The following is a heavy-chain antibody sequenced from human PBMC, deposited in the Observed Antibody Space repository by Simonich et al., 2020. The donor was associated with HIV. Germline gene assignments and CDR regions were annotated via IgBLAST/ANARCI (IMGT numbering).Heavy chain of an antibody. CDR1: GGSFSGYY. CDR3: ARHGEYSYGPYFDY. D-gene: IGHD5-18*01. Sequence: QVQLQQWGAGLLKPSEPLSLTCAVYGGSFSGYYWSWLPQPPGKGLEWIGEINNSGSTNYNPSLKSRVTISVDTSKNQFSLKLSSVTAADTAVYYCARHGEYSYGPYFDYWGQGTLVTVSS. CDR2: INNSGST. V-gene: IGHV4-34*01. J-gene: IGHJ4*02.